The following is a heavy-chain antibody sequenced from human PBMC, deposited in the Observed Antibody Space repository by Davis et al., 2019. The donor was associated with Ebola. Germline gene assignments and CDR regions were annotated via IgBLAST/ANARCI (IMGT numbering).Heavy chain of an antibody. J-gene: IGHJ5*02. CDR3: ARDASGILEWLPYNWFDP. CDR2: INAGNGNT. Sequence: AASVKVSCKASGYTFTSYAMHWVRQAPGQRLEWMGWINAGNGNTKYSQKFQGRVTITRDTSATTAYMELSSLRSEDTAVYYCARDASGILEWLPYNWFDPWGRGTLVTVPS. V-gene: IGHV1-3*01. CDR1: GYTFTSYA. D-gene: IGHD3-3*01.